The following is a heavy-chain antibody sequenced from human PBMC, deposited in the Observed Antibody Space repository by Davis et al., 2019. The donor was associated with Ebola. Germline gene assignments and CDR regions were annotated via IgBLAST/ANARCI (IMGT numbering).Heavy chain of an antibody. CDR2: IYYSGTD. Sequence: MPSETLSLTCTVSGGSVSSRSHYWGWIRQPPGKGLEWIASIYYSGTDFYNPSLEIRVTISVDTSKNQFSLRLTSVSAADTAIYYCARRYDYDFWSGSSFYFDHWGQGTLVTVSS. D-gene: IGHD3-3*01. V-gene: IGHV4-39*01. CDR1: GGSVSSRSHY. J-gene: IGHJ4*02. CDR3: ARRYDYDFWSGSSFYFDH.